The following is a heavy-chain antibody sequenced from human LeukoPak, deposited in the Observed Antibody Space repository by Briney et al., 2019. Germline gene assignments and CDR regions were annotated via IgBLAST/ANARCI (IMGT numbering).Heavy chain of an antibody. CDR1: GFTFSSYS. J-gene: IGHJ6*03. D-gene: IGHD6-6*01. CDR2: ISSSSSTI. CDR3: ASKYSSSDMDV. V-gene: IGHV3-48*01. Sequence: PGGSLRLSCAASGFTFSSYSMNWVRQAPGKGLEWVSYISSSSSTIYYADSAKGRFAISRDNAKNSLYLQMNSLRAEDTAVYYCASKYSSSDMDVWGKGTTVTVSS.